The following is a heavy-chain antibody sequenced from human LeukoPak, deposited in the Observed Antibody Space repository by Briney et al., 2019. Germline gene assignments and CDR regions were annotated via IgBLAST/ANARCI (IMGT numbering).Heavy chain of an antibody. CDR3: AKRFCSATRCFHFDY. D-gene: IGHD2-2*01. Sequence: GGSLRLSCAASGLTFAGYDMSWVRQAPGKGLEWVSTISASGDNTYYAGSVKGRFTISRDNSKNTLYLQMDSLRAEDTAVYYCAKRFCSATRCFHFDYWGQGTLVTVSS. J-gene: IGHJ4*02. CDR2: ISASGDNT. CDR1: GLTFAGYD. V-gene: IGHV3-23*01.